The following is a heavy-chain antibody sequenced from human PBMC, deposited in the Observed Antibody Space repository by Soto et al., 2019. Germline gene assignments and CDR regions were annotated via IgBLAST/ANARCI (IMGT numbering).Heavy chain of an antibody. J-gene: IGHJ1*01. Sequence: EVQLVESGGGLVQPGGSLRLSCAASGFTFTNLWIYWVRQTPEKGLVWVAGINGDGTITAYADSVKGRFTISRDNAKRTLYLRMNSLTIEYKALYYCVRDFRWGQGTLVTVSS. CDR2: INGDGTIT. CDR1: GFTFTNLW. V-gene: IGHV3-74*01. CDR3: VRDFR.